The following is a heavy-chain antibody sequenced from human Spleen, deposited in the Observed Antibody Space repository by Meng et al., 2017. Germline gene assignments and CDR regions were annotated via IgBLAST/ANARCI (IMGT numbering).Heavy chain of an antibody. CDR1: GFTFSDYY. V-gene: IGHV3-11*01. D-gene: IGHD3-22*01. J-gene: IGHJ6*02. Sequence: SCAASGFTFSDYYMSWIRQAPGKGLEWVSYISSSGSTIYYADSVKGRFTISRDNAKNSLYLQMNSLRAEDTAAYYCARSPEYDSSALYYYYGMDVWGQGTTVTVSS. CDR2: ISSSGSTI. CDR3: ARSPEYDSSALYYYYGMDV.